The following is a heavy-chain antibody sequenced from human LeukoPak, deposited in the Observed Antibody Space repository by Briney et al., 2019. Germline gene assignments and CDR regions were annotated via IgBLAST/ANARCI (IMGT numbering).Heavy chain of an antibody. Sequence: GGSLRLSCAASGFTFSDYYMSWIRQAPGKGLEWVSYISSSGSTIYYADSVKGRFTISRDNAKNSLYLQTNSLRAEDTAVYYCAREALCDSCYSRGGYWGQGTLVTVSS. CDR1: GFTFSDYY. D-gene: IGHD2-15*01. CDR3: AREALCDSCYSRGGY. V-gene: IGHV3-11*04. J-gene: IGHJ4*02. CDR2: ISSSGSTI.